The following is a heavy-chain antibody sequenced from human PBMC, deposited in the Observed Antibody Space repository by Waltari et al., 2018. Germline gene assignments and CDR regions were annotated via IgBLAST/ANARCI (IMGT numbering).Heavy chain of an antibody. Sequence: QLQLQESGPGLVTPSETLSLTCTVSGGAISSSSYYWGWIRQPPGKGLEWIGSIYYSGSTYYNPSLKSRVTISVDTSKNQFSLKLSSVTAADTAVYYCARRPIAAAYDYWGQGTLVTVSS. J-gene: IGHJ4*02. D-gene: IGHD6-13*01. V-gene: IGHV4-39*07. CDR3: ARRPIAAAYDY. CDR2: IYYSGST. CDR1: GGAISSSSYY.